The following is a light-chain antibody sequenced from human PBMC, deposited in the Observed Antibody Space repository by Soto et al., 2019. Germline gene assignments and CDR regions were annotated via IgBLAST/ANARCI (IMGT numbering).Light chain of an antibody. CDR1: QSVTTNY. J-gene: IGKJ2*01. CDR3: QHYGSSPPNT. Sequence: EIVLTQSPGTLSLSPGERATLSCRATQSVTTNYLAWYQQKPGQAPRLLIYGASIRATGIPDRFSGSGYGTDFTLTISRLEPEDFAVYYCQHYGSSPPNTFGQGTKLEIK. V-gene: IGKV3-20*01. CDR2: GAS.